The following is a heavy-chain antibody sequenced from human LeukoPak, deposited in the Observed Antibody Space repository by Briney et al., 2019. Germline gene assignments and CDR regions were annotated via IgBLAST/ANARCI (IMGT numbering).Heavy chain of an antibody. Sequence: SETLSLTCTVSGGSISSGDYYWSWIRQPPGKGLEWIGYIYYSGSTYYNPSLKSRVTISVDTSKNQFSLKLSSVTAADTAVYYCAREGYSGSNWFDPWGQGTLVTVSS. V-gene: IGHV4-30-4*01. CDR2: IYYSGST. CDR3: AREGYSGSNWFDP. J-gene: IGHJ5*02. D-gene: IGHD5-12*01. CDR1: GGSISSGDYY.